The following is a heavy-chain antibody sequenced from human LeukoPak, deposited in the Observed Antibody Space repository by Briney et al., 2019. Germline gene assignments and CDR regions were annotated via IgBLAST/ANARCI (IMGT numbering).Heavy chain of an antibody. Sequence: SETLSLTCAVYGGSFSGYYWSWIRQPPGKGLEWIGEINHSGSTNYNPSLKSRVTISVDTSKNQFSLKLSSVTAADTAVYYCARVGYSSSWSLSHYFDYWGQGTLVTVSS. D-gene: IGHD6-13*01. V-gene: IGHV4-34*01. CDR3: ARVGYSSSWSLSHYFDY. CDR2: INHSGST. J-gene: IGHJ4*02. CDR1: GGSFSGYY.